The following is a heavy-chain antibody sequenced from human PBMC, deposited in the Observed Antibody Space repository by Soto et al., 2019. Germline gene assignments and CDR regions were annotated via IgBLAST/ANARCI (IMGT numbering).Heavy chain of an antibody. D-gene: IGHD3-3*01. CDR2: INSDGSST. CDR3: ARDVTIFGVPRGTNWFDP. CDR1: GFTFSSYW. V-gene: IGHV3-74*01. J-gene: IGHJ5*02. Sequence: GGSLRLSCAASGFTFSSYWMHWVRQAPGKGLVWVSRINSDGSSTSYADSVKGRFTISRDNAKNTLYLQMNSLRAEDTAVYYCARDVTIFGVPRGTNWFDPWGQGTLVTVSS.